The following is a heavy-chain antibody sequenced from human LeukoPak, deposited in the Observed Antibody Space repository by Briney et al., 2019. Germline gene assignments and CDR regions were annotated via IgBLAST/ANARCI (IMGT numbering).Heavy chain of an antibody. CDR1: GYTFTSYY. Sequence: ASVKVSFKASGYTFTSYYMHWVRQAPGQGLDWMGIINPSGGSTSYAQKFQGRVTMTRDTSTSTVYMELSSLRSEDTAVYYCARDSADYGDYDYWGQGTLVTVSS. J-gene: IGHJ4*02. CDR3: ARDSADYGDYDY. V-gene: IGHV1-46*01. CDR2: INPSGGST. D-gene: IGHD4-17*01.